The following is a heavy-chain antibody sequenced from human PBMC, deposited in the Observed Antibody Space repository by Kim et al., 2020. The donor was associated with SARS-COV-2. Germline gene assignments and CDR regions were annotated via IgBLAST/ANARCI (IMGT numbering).Heavy chain of an antibody. CDR3: ATGYSSSWYAY. V-gene: IGHV3-33*01. Sequence: KNYADSVKGRFTISRDNSKNTLYLQMNSLRAEDTAVYYCATGYSSSWYAYWGQGTLVTVSS. CDR2: K. J-gene: IGHJ4*02. D-gene: IGHD6-13*01.